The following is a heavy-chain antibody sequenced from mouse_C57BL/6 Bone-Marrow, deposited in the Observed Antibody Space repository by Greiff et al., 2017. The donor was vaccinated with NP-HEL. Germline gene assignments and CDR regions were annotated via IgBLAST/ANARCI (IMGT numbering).Heavy chain of an antibody. CDR3: TRKINYYGSSPYAMDY. V-gene: IGHV5-9-1*02. D-gene: IGHD1-1*01. CDR2: ISSGGDYI. J-gene: IGHJ4*01. Sequence: EVKVVESGEGLVKPGGSLKLSCAASGFTFSSYALSWVRQTPEKRLEWVAYISSGGDYIYSADTVKGRFTISRDNARNTRYLQMSSLKSEDTAMYYCTRKINYYGSSPYAMDYWGQGTSVTVSS. CDR1: GFTFSSYA.